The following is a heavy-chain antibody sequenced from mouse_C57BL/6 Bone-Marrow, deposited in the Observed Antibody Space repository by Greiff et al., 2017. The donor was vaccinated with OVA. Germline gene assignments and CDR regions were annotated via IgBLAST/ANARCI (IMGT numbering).Heavy chain of an antibody. CDR2: LYPGNSDT. Sequence: VQLQQSGTVLARPGASVKMSCKTSGYTFTSYWMHWVKQRPGPGLEWIGALYPGNSDTSYNQKFKGKAKLTAVTSASTAYMELSSLTNEDSAVYYCTRLGPKYYAMDYWGQGTSVTVSS. CDR3: TRLGPKYYAMDY. J-gene: IGHJ4*01. CDR1: GYTFTSYW. V-gene: IGHV1-5*01.